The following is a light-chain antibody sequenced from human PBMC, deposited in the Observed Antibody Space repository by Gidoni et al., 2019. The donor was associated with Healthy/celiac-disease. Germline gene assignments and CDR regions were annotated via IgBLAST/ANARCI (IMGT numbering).Light chain of an antibody. CDR3: MQALQTPFT. CDR2: LGS. V-gene: IGKV2-28*01. CDR1: QSLLHSNGYNY. J-gene: IGKJ3*01. Sequence: DIVMTQSPLSLPVTPGEPASISCRSSQSLLHSNGYNYLDWYLQKPGQSPQPLIYLGSNRASGVPDRFSGSGSGTDFTLKISRVEAEDVGVYYCMQALQTPFTFGPGTKVEIK.